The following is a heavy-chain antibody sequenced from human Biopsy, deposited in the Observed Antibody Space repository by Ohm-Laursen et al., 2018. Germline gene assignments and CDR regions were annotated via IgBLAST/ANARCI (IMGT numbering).Heavy chain of an antibody. CDR2: ISNSGNT. CDR1: GDSINSSY. D-gene: IGHD2-15*01. V-gene: IGHV4-59*08. J-gene: IGHJ4*02. Sequence: PSDTLSLTWTVSGDSINSSYWSWIRQPPGKGLEWIGFISNSGNTNYNPSLKSRVTISVDTSKNQISLKLDSVTVADTAVFYCARRGSGGRSFDYWGQGSLVTVSS. CDR3: ARRGSGGRSFDY.